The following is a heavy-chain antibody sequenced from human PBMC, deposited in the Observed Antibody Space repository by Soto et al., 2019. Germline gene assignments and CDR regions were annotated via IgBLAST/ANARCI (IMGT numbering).Heavy chain of an antibody. J-gene: IGHJ6*02. Sequence: PSETLSLTCAVYGGSFSGYYWSWIRQPPGKGLEWIGEVNHSGSTNYNPSLKGRVTISVETSKNQFSLKLSSVTAADTAVYYCARGSAAGTNIRKYSYYYAMDVWGQGTKVTPS. CDR1: GGSFSGYY. CDR3: ARGSAAGTNIRKYSYYYAMDV. CDR2: VNHSGST. V-gene: IGHV4-34*01. D-gene: IGHD6-13*01.